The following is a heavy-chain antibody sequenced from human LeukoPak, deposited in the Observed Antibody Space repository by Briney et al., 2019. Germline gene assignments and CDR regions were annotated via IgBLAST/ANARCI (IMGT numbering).Heavy chain of an antibody. CDR3: AKDHHHGSGSSWV. CDR2: ISYSGDNT. D-gene: IGHD3-10*01. V-gene: IGHV3-23*01. Sequence: QSGGSLRLSCAASGFTFSSFAMTWVRQAPGKGLEWVSAISYSGDNTYYADSVKGRFTISRDNSKNTLYLQMNSLRAEDTAVYYCAKDHHHGSGSSWVWGQGTLVTVSS. CDR1: GFTFSSFA. J-gene: IGHJ4*02.